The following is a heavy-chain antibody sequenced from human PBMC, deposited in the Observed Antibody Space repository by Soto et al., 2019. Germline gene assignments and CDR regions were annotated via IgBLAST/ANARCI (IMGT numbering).Heavy chain of an antibody. CDR3: ATRGYDDIWTGYYRVGFDY. D-gene: IGHD3-9*01. J-gene: IGHJ4*02. CDR2: FDPEDGET. V-gene: IGHV1-24*01. CDR1: GYTLTELS. Sequence: QVQLVQSGAEVKKPGASVKVSCKVSGYTLTELSMHWVRQAPGKGLEWMGGFDPEDGETIYAQKFQGRVTMTEDTSTDAAYMELISLRSDDTAVDYTATRGYDDIWTGYYRVGFDYWGQGALVTVSS.